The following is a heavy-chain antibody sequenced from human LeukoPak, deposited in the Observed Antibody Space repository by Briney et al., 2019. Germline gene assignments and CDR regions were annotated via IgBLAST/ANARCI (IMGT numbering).Heavy chain of an antibody. J-gene: IGHJ4*02. CDR1: GGSISSSSYY. CDR2: IYYSGST. D-gene: IGHD3-3*01. CDR3: ARHRIFGGFWGYYFDY. Sequence: KPSETLSLTCTVSGGSISSSSYYWGWIRQPPGKGLEWIGSIYYSGSTYYNPSLKSRVTISVDTSKNQFSLKLSSVTAADTAVYYCARHRIFGGFWGYYFDYWGQGTLVTVSS. V-gene: IGHV4-39*01.